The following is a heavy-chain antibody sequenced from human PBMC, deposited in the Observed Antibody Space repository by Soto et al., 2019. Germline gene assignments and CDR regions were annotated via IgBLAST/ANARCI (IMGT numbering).Heavy chain of an antibody. CDR1: GFTFSSYG. J-gene: IGHJ6*02. Sequence: GGSLRLSCAASGFTFSSYGMHWVRQAPGKGLEWVAVIWYDGSNKYYADSVKGRFTISRDNSKNTLYLQMNSLRAEDTAVYYCAREWTTGTSYYYGMDVWGQGTTVTVSS. CDR3: AREWTTGTSYYYGMDV. D-gene: IGHD1-1*01. V-gene: IGHV3-33*01. CDR2: IWYDGSNK.